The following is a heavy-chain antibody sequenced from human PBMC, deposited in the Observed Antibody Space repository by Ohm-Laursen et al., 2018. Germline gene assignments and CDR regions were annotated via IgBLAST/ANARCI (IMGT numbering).Heavy chain of an antibody. Sequence: SLRLSCAASGFAFSSYEMNWVRQAPGKGLEWVSAISGSGGSTYYADSVKGRFTISRDNSKNTLYLQMNSLRAEDTAVYYCARDVVVVAATYLSYWGQGTLVTVSS. V-gene: IGHV3-23*01. CDR2: ISGSGGST. D-gene: IGHD2-15*01. CDR3: ARDVVVVAATYLSY. CDR1: GFAFSSYE. J-gene: IGHJ4*02.